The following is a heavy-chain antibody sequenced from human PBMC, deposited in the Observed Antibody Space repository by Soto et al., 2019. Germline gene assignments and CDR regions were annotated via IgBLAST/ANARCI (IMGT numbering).Heavy chain of an antibody. CDR3: ARDPAMIAKQGIYY. J-gene: IGHJ4*02. CDR2: IIPIFGTA. Sequence: QVQLVQSGAEVKKPGSSVKVSCKASGGTFSSYAISWVRQAPGQGLEWMGGIIPIFGTANYAQKFQGRVRITAEESTSTAYMKLGSRRPENTALYYCARDPAMIAKQGIYYWGQGTLVTVSS. CDR1: GGTFSSYA. D-gene: IGHD3-22*01. V-gene: IGHV1-69*01.